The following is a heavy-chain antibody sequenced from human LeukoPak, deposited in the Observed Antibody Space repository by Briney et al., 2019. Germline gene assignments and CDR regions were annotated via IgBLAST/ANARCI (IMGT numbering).Heavy chain of an antibody. CDR2: MNPNSGNT. CDR3: AREGREYCSGFACYSAIKWFDP. D-gene: IGHD2-15*01. J-gene: IGHJ5*02. Sequence: ASVEVSCKASGYSFTTYDLIWVRQATGQGLEWMGWMNPNSGNTGYAQKFQGRVTMTRDTSISTAYLELSSLRPEDTAVYYCAREGREYCSGFACYSAIKWFDPWGQGTLVTVSS. V-gene: IGHV1-8*01. CDR1: GYSFTTYD.